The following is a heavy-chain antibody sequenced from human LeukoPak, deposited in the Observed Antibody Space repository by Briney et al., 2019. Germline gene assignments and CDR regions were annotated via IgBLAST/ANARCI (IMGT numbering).Heavy chain of an antibody. CDR1: GYTFTSYD. Sequence: ASVKVSCKASGYTFTSYDINWVRQATGQGLEWMGWMNPNSGNTGYAQKFQGRVTMTRNTSISTAYMELSSLRSEDTAVYYCARGTRSPYYYGSGSYDYSGQGTLVTVSS. V-gene: IGHV1-8*01. J-gene: IGHJ4*02. D-gene: IGHD3-10*01. CDR3: ARGTRSPYYYGSGSYDY. CDR2: MNPNSGNT.